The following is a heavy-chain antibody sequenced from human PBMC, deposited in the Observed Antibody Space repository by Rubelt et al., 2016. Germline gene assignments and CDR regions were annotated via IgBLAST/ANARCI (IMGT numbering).Heavy chain of an antibody. D-gene: IGHD2-15*01. CDR2: INAGNGNT. V-gene: IGHV1-18*01. CDR3: ARVSQGYCSGGSCPIHQYVGDYYYYYGMDV. Sequence: VRQAPGQRLEWMGWINAGNGNTKYSQKLQGRVTMTTDTSTSTAYMELRSLRSDDTAVYYCARVSQGYCSGGSCPIHQYVGDYYYYYGMDVWGQGTTVTVSS. J-gene: IGHJ6*02.